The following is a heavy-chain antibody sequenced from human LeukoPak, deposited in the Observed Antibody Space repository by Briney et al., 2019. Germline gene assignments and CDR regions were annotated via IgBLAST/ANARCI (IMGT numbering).Heavy chain of an antibody. J-gene: IGHJ4*02. CDR3: ARDKGVVTTNFDY. CDR2: IYSGGST. CDR1: GSTVSSNY. Sequence: PGGSLRLSCAASGSTVSSNYMSWVRQAPGKGLEWVSVIYSGGSTYYADSVKGRFTISRDNAKNSLYLQMNSLRAEDTAVYYCARDKGVVTTNFDYWGQGTLVTVSS. V-gene: IGHV3-53*01. D-gene: IGHD3-3*01.